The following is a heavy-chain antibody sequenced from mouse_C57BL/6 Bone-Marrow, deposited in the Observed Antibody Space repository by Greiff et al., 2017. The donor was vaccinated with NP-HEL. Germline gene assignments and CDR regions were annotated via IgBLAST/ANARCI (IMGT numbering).Heavy chain of an antibody. J-gene: IGHJ2*01. D-gene: IGHD1-1*01. CDR1: GFNIKDDY. Sequence: VQLKQSGAELVRPGASVKLSCTASGFNIKDDYMHWVKQRPEQGLEWIGWIDPENGDTEYASKFQGKATITADTSSNTAYLQLSSLTSEDTAVYYCTTDYYGSSYDFDYWGQGTTLTVSS. CDR2: IDPENGDT. CDR3: TTDYYGSSYDFDY. V-gene: IGHV14-4*01.